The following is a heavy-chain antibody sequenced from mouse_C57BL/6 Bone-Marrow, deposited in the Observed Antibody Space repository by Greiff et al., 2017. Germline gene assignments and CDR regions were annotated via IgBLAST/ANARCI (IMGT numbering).Heavy chain of an antibody. CDR3: ARQFAY. V-gene: IGHV5-6*01. CDR1: GFTFSSYG. J-gene: IGHJ3*01. Sequence: EVKLQESGGDLVKPGGSLKLSCAASGFTFSSYGMSWVRQTPDKRLEWVATISSGGSYTYYPDSVKGRFTISRDNAKNTLYLQMSSLKSEDTAMYYCARQFAYWGQGTLVTVSA. CDR2: ISSGGSYT.